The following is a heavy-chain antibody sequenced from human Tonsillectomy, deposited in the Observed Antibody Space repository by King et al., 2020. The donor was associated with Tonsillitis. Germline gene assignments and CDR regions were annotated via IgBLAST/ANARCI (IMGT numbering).Heavy chain of an antibody. V-gene: IGHV1-2*04. J-gene: IGHJ4*02. Sequence: QLVQSGAEVRKPGASVRVSCKASGYTFSGYYMHWVRQAPGQGLEWMGWINPNNGDTNYAQKFQGWVTLTSDTSISTAYMELRRLKSDDTAIYYCARDLGCSGGSCYSEDFDYCGQGTLVTVSS. CDR3: ARDLGCSGGSCYSEDFDY. CDR1: GYTFSGYY. CDR2: INPNNGDT. D-gene: IGHD2-15*01.